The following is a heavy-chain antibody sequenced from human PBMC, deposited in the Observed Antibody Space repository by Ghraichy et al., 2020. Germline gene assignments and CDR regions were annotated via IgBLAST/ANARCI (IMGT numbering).Heavy chain of an antibody. CDR1: GFTFSDYY. D-gene: IGHD3-22*01. Sequence: GSLRLSCAASGFTFSDYYMSWIRQAPGKGLEWVSYISSSGSTIYYADSVKGRFTISRDNAKNSLYLQMNSLRAEDTAVYYCARVHTYYDSSGYYRLWGQGTLVTVSS. CDR3: ARVHTYYDSSGYYRL. CDR2: ISSSGSTI. J-gene: IGHJ4*02. V-gene: IGHV3-11*01.